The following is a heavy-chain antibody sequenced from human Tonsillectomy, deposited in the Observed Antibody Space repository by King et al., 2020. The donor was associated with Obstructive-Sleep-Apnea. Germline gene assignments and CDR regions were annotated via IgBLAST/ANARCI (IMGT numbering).Heavy chain of an antibody. CDR1: GYTFTSHD. D-gene: IGHD2-2*01. J-gene: IGHJ4*02. CDR3: ARVLGYCSSNTWGGVDY. CDR2: MNPNSGSA. V-gene: IGHV1-8*02. Sequence: VQLVESGAEVKRPGASVKVSCKASGYTFTSHDINWVRQATGQGLEWMGWMNPNSGSAGFAQKFQGRVTMTRDTSISTAYMELSSLRSEDSAIYYCARVLGYCSSNTWGGVDYWGQGTLVTVSS.